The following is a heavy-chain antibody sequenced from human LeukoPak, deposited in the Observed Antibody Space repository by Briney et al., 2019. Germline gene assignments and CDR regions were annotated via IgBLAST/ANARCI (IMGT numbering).Heavy chain of an antibody. D-gene: IGHD6-13*01. Sequence: GGSLRLSCAASGFTFSSYAMHWVRQAPGKGLEWVAVISYDGSNKYYADSVKGRFTISRDNSKNTLYLQMNSLRAEDTAVYYCARDLRIAAAGGQGTLVTVSS. CDR1: GFTFSSYA. V-gene: IGHV3-30*04. CDR3: ARDLRIAAA. J-gene: IGHJ4*02. CDR2: ISYDGSNK.